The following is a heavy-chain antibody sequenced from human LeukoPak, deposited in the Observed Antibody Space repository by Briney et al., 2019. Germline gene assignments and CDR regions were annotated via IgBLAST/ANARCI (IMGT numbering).Heavy chain of an antibody. J-gene: IGHJ6*03. CDR3: ARARRYYDSSGYYYADYYYYMDV. CDR1: GGSISSYY. V-gene: IGHV4-4*07. CDR2: IYTSGST. D-gene: IGHD3-22*01. Sequence: SETLSLTCTVSGGSISSYYWSWIRQPAGKGLEWIGRIYTSGSTNYNPSLKSRVTMSVDTSKNHFSLKLSSVTAADTAVYYCARARRYYDSSGYYYADYYYYMDVWGKGTTVTISS.